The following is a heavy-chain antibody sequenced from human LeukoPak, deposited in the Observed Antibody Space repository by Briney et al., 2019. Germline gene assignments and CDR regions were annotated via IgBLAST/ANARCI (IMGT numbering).Heavy chain of an antibody. Sequence: SETLSLTCTVSGNSFGDYYWSWIRQPAGKGLEWIGRIYTSGSTTYNPSLKSRVTMSVDTSKSQFPLNLMSVTAADTAVYYCARDRYYYDSSARYFDYWGQGTLVTVSS. V-gene: IGHV4-4*07. CDR2: IYTSGST. J-gene: IGHJ4*02. D-gene: IGHD3-22*01. CDR1: GNSFGDYY. CDR3: ARDRYYYDSSARYFDY.